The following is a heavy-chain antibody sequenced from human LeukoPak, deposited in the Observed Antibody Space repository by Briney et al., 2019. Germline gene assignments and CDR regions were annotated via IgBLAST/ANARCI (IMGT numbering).Heavy chain of an antibody. D-gene: IGHD2-15*01. V-gene: IGHV3-33*01. J-gene: IGHJ5*02. Sequence: GGSLRLSCAASGFTFSSYGMHWVRQAPGKGLEWVAVIWYDGSNKYYADSVKGRFTISRDNSKNTLYLQMNSLRAEDTAVYYCAREPRYCSGGSCRRGFDPWGQGTLVTVSS. CDR3: AREPRYCSGGSCRRGFDP. CDR2: IWYDGSNK. CDR1: GFTFSSYG.